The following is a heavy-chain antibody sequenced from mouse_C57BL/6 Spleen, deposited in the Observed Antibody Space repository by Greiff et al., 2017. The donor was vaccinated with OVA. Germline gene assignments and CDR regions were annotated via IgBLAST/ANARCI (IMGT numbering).Heavy chain of an antibody. CDR2: IHPSDSDT. J-gene: IGHJ3*01. CDR3: AIDDTSYSNYGLFAY. D-gene: IGHD2-5*01. Sequence: HVQLQPPWAELVKPGASVKVSCKASGYTFTSYWMHWVKQRPGQGLEWIGRIHPSDSDTNYNQKFKGKATLTVDKSSSTAYMQISSLTSEDSAVYYCAIDDTSYSNYGLFAYWGQGTLVTVSA. V-gene: IGHV1-74*01. CDR1: GYTFTSYW.